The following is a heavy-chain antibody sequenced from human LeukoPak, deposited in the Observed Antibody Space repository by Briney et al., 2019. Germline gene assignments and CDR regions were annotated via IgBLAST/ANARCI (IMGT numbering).Heavy chain of an antibody. CDR2: INAGNGNT. J-gene: IGHJ4*02. Sequence: ASVKVSYRASGYTFTIYAMHWVRQAPGQKLEWMGWINAGNGNTKYSQKFQGRVTITRDTSASTAYMELSSLRSEDTAVYYCARVGIRCSSTSCSIVFDYWGQGTLVTVSS. V-gene: IGHV1-3*01. CDR3: ARVGIRCSSTSCSIVFDY. CDR1: GYTFTIYA. D-gene: IGHD2-2*01.